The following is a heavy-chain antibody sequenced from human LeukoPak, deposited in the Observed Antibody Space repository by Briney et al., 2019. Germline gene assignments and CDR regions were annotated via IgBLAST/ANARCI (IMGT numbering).Heavy chain of an antibody. J-gene: IGHJ4*02. CDR2: INPNSGGT. V-gene: IGHV1-2*06. D-gene: IGHD2-15*01. Sequence: ASVKVSCKASGYTFTGYYMHWVRQAPGQGLEWMGRINPNSGGTNYAQKFQGRVTMTRDTSISTAYMELCRLRSDDTAVYYCASRCSGGSCQRIFDYWGQGTLVTVSS. CDR3: ASRCSGGSCQRIFDY. CDR1: GYTFTGYY.